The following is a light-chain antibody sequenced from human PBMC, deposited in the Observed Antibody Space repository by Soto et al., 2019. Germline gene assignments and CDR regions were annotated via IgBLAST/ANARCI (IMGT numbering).Light chain of an antibody. CDR3: QQSYSTLPYT. CDR2: RAS. V-gene: IGKV1-39*01. CDR1: RNISSD. Sequence: IQMTQSPSSLSASVGDRVTLRCRASRNISSDLNWYQQKPGKAPKLLIYRASTLQNGVPSRFSGAGSATDFTLTISSLQPVDFATYSCQQSYSTLPYTFGQGTKVEIK. J-gene: IGKJ2*01.